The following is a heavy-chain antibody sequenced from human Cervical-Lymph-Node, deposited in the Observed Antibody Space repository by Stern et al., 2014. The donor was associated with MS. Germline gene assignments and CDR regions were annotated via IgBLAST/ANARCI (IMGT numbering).Heavy chain of an antibody. V-gene: IGHV4-59*08. Sequence: QVQLVESGPGLVKPSATLSLTCSVSGGSMSSYFWSWFRQPPGKGLEWIADIYYSGSTKYNPSLQSRVTISVATSKNQFSLKLSSVTAADTAVYYCSSGIVDYAFDIWGQGTMVTVSS. CDR3: SSGIVDYAFDI. D-gene: IGHD1-14*01. CDR1: GGSMSSYF. CDR2: IYYSGST. J-gene: IGHJ3*02.